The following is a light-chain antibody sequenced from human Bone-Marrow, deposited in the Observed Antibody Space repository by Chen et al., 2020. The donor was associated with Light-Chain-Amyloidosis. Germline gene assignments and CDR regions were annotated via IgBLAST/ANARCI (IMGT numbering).Light chain of an antibody. V-gene: IGKV4-1*01. CDR2: WAS. CDR1: QSVLYSSNNKNY. CDR3: QQYYSAPYT. J-gene: IGKJ2*01. Sequence: DIVMTQSPDSLAVSLGERATINCKSSQSVLYSSNNKNYLAWYQQKPGQPPKLLIYWASTRESGVPDRFSGSGSGTDFTLTISSLQAEYVAVYYCQQYYSAPYTVGQGTKLEIK.